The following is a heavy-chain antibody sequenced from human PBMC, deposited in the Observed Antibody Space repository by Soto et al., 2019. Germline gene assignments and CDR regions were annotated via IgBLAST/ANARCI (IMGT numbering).Heavy chain of an antibody. D-gene: IGHD3-10*01. J-gene: IGHJ4*02. CDR2: IYYSGRT. Sequence: QVQLQESGPGLVKPSEALSLTCTVSGGSISSYYWSWIRQPPGKGLEWIGYIYYSGRTNYNPSLMILATLAVDTSKNRFSLKLSFVTAADTALYYCSRLYGACFDYWCQATPVTVSS. CDR3: SRLYGACFDY. CDR1: GGSISSYY. V-gene: IGHV4-59*08.